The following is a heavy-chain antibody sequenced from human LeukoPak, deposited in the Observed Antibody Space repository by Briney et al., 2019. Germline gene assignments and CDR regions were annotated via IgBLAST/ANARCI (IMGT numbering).Heavy chain of an antibody. D-gene: IGHD4-23*01. V-gene: IGHV1-69*13. CDR3: ARGWLAETMVVTPYNY. J-gene: IGHJ4*02. CDR2: IIPIFGTA. Sequence: GASVKVSCKASGCTFSCHTISWVRQAPGQGLEWMGGIIPIFGTANYAQKFQGRVTITAVESTSTAYMEVSSLRSEDTAVYYCARGWLAETMVVTPYNYWGQGTLVTVSS. CDR1: GCTFSCHT.